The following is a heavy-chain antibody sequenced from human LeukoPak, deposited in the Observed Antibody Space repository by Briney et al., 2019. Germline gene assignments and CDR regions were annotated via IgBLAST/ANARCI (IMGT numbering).Heavy chain of an antibody. V-gene: IGHV3-48*01. Sequence: PGGSLRLSCAASGFTFSSYSMNWVRQAPGKGLEWVSYISSSSSTIYYADSVKGRFTISRDNAKNSLYLQVNSLRAEDTAVYYCARAHHRRVYDYVWGSYWGQGTLVTVSS. CDR3: ARAHHRRVYDYVWGSY. J-gene: IGHJ4*02. D-gene: IGHD3-16*01. CDR2: ISSSSSTI. CDR1: GFTFSSYS.